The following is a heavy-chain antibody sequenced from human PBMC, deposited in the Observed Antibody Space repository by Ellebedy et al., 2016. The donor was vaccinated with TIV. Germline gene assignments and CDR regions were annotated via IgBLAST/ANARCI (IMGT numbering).Heavy chain of an antibody. CDR1: GDSISSYY. V-gene: IGHV4-59*12. CDR2: IYYSGST. CDR3: ARDYDIKV. Sequence: GSLRLSCTVSGDSISSYYWSWIRQPPGKGLEWIGYIYYSGSTYYNPSLKSRVTISVDTSKNQFSLKLSSVTAADTAVYYCARDYDIKVWGQGTTVTVSS. D-gene: IGHD3-9*01. J-gene: IGHJ6*02.